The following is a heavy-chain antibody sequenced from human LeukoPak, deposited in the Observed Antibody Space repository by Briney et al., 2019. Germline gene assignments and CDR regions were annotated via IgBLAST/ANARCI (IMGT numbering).Heavy chain of an antibody. J-gene: IGHJ4*02. Sequence: PGGSLRLSCAASGFTFSSYWMSWVRQAPGKGLEWVANIKQDGSEKYYVDSVKGRFTISRDNAKNSLYLQMSSLRAEDTAVYYCARGPPPYDAQYYYGSGSYYWGQGTLVTVSS. D-gene: IGHD3-10*01. V-gene: IGHV3-7*03. CDR1: GFTFSSYW. CDR3: ARGPPPYDAQYYYGSGSYY. CDR2: IKQDGSEK.